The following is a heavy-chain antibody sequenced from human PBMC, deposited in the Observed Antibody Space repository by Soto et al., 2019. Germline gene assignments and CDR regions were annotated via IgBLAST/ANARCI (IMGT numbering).Heavy chain of an antibody. CDR2: INHSGST. J-gene: IGHJ4*02. CDR3: ASRSNSSSSTFDY. V-gene: IGHV4-34*01. Sequence: SETLSLTCAVYGGSFSGYYWCWIRQPPGKGLEWIGEINHSGSTNYNPSLKSRVTISVDTSKNQFSLKMSSVTAADTAVYYCASRSNSSSSTFDYWGQGTLVTVSS. D-gene: IGHD6-13*01. CDR1: GGSFSGYY.